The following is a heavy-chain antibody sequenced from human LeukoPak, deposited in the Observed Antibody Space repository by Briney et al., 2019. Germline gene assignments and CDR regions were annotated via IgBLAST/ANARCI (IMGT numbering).Heavy chain of an antibody. D-gene: IGHD6-19*01. CDR2: IIPIFGTA. V-gene: IGHV1-69*05. CDR1: GGTFSSYA. J-gene: IGHJ4*02. Sequence: VASVKVSCKASGGTFSSYAISWVRQAPGQGLEWMGGIIPIFGTANYAQTFQGRVTITTDESTSTAYMDQSSVRSEDTAVYYCASGTVAGTIDYWGQGTLVTVSS. CDR3: ASGTVAGTIDY.